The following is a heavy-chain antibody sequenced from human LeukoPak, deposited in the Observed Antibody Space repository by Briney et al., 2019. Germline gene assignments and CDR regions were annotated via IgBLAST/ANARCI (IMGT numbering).Heavy chain of an antibody. Sequence: GGSLRLSCAASGFTFSDYYMSWIRQAPGKGLEWVSYISSSGSTIYYADSAKGRFTISRDNAKNSLYLQMNSLRAEDTAVYYCAKDQGGSYPTLFDYWGQGTLVTVSS. CDR3: AKDQGGSYPTLFDY. J-gene: IGHJ4*02. D-gene: IGHD1-26*01. CDR1: GFTFSDYY. CDR2: ISSSGSTI. V-gene: IGHV3-11*01.